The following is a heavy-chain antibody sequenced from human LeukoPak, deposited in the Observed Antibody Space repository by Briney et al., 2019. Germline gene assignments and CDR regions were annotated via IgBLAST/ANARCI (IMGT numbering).Heavy chain of an antibody. V-gene: IGHV3-30*18. CDR1: EFTFSSYA. D-gene: IGHD3/OR15-3a*01. J-gene: IGHJ4*02. CDR2: VSYDGSDK. Sequence: GRSLRLSYAASEFTFSSYAMHWVRQAPGKGLEWVALVSYDGSDKYYADSVKGRFTISRDNSKNTLYLQMNSLRGEDTAVYYCAKAHLLDWLLPFDYWGQGTLATVSS. CDR3: AKAHLLDWLLPFDY.